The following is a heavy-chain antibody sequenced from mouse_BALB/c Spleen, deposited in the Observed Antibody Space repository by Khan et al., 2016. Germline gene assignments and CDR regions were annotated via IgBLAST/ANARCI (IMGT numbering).Heavy chain of an antibody. D-gene: IGHD1-2*01. J-gene: IGHJ4*01. V-gene: IGHV3-2*02. CDR2: ISYSGST. CDR1: GYSITSDYA. Sequence: VQLKESGPGLVKPSQSLSLTCTVTGYSITSDYAWNWIRQFPGNKLEWMGYISYSGSTRYYPSLKSRISITRDTSKNQFILLLNSVLMKATATNYCARTPTAFVTMDCWGQGTSVTVSS. CDR3: ARTPTAFVTMDC.